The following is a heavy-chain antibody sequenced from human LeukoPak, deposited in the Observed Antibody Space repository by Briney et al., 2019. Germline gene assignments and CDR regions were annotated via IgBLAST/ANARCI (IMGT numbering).Heavy chain of an antibody. CDR2: IKGDGSEK. V-gene: IGHV3-7*01. CDR1: EFTFSNFW. D-gene: IGHD6-19*01. Sequence: GGSLRLSCAASEFTFSNFWMSWVRQAPGKGLEWVANIKGDGSEKTYVDSVKGRFTVSRDNAKNSLFLQIDSVRAEDTAVYYCARPRGWSSFDYWGRGSLVNVSS. J-gene: IGHJ4*02. CDR3: ARPRGWSSFDY.